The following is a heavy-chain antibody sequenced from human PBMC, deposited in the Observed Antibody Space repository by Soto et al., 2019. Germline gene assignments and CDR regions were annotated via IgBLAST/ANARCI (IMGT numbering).Heavy chain of an antibody. Sequence: EVQLVESGGGLVQPGGSLRLSCAASGFTFSSYSMNWVRQAPGKGLEWVSYISSSSSTIYYADSVKGRFTISRDNAKNSLYLQRNSLRAEDTAVYYCARNGSGSYYDYYYYYYYMDVWGKGTTVTVSS. CDR1: GFTFSSYS. CDR3: ARNGSGSYYDYYYYYYYMDV. J-gene: IGHJ6*03. V-gene: IGHV3-48*01. D-gene: IGHD3-10*01. CDR2: ISSSSSTI.